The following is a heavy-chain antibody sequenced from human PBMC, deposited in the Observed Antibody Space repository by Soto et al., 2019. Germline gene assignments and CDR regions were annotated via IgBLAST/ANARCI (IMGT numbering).Heavy chain of an antibody. CDR3: ARERWELRNFDY. CDR1: VGSISSYN. J-gene: IGHJ4*02. V-gene: IGHV4-4*07. CDR2: IYTSGST. D-gene: IGHD1-26*01. Sequence: PSETLSVSGTVSVGSISSYNWSWMRQPAGKGLEWIGRIYTSGSTNYNPSLKSRVTMSVDTSKNQFSLKLSSVTAADTAVYYCARERWELRNFDYWGQGTLVTVSS.